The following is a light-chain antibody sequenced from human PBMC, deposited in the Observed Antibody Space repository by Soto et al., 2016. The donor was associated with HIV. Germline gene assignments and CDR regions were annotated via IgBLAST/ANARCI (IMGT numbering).Light chain of an antibody. Sequence: SSELTQDPAVSVALGQTVRITCQGDSLRSYYANWYQQKPGQAPVLVIYGKNNRPSGIPDRFSGSSSGSTASLTITGAQAEDEADYYCNSRDSSGNHFVVFGGGTKLTVL. V-gene: IGLV3-19*01. CDR2: GKN. CDR3: NSRDSSGNHFVV. CDR1: SLRSYY. J-gene: IGLJ2*01.